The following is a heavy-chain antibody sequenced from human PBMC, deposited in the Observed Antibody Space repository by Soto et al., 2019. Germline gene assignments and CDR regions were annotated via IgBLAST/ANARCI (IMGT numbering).Heavy chain of an antibody. V-gene: IGHV4-39*01. J-gene: IGHJ4*02. Sequence: SETLSLTCTVSGGSISSSRHDWGWIRQPPGKGLEWIGSIYYSGTTYYNPSLKSRVTISVDTSKNHFALKLSSVTAADTAVYYCARSSNWYFDYWGQGTLVTVSS. CDR3: ARSSNWYFDY. CDR1: GGSISSSRHD. D-gene: IGHD6-13*01. CDR2: IYYSGTT.